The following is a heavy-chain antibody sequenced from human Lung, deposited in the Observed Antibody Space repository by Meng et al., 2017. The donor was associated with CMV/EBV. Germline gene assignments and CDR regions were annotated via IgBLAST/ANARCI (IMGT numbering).Heavy chain of an antibody. Sequence: GEXXKISCAASGFTFSSYDMHWVRQATGKGLEWVSAIGTAGDTYYPGSVKGRFTISRENAKNSLYLQMNSLRAGDTAVYYCARSATVTTLGSRYGMEVWGPGTXVTVSS. CDR3: ARSATVTTLGSRYGMEV. CDR1: GFTFSSYD. D-gene: IGHD4-11*01. CDR2: IGTAGDT. J-gene: IGHJ6*02. V-gene: IGHV3-13*01.